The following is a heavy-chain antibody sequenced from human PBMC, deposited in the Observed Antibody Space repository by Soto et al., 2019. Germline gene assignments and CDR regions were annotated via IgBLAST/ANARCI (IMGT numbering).Heavy chain of an antibody. CDR1: GGSISSSSYY. Sequence: SETLSLTCTVSGGSISSSSYYWGWIRQPPGKGLEWIGSIYYSGSTYYNPSLKSRVTISVDTSKNQFSLKLSSVTAADTAVYYCASVLFDYRIDYWGQGTLVTVSS. V-gene: IGHV4-39*01. D-gene: IGHD4-4*01. J-gene: IGHJ4*02. CDR2: IYYSGST. CDR3: ASVLFDYRIDY.